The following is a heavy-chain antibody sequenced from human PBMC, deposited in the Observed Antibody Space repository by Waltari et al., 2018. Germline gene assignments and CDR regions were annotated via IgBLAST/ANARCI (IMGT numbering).Heavy chain of an antibody. CDR3: ASGGPLYSYGLNWFDP. CDR1: GGSISSSSYY. CDR2: IYYSGST. V-gene: IGHV4-39*01. Sequence: QLQLQESGPGLVKPSETLSLTCTVSGGSISSSSYYWGWIRQPPGKGLEWIGSIYYSGSTYYNPSLKSRVTISVDTSKNQFSLKLSSVTAADTAVYYCASGGPLYSYGLNWFDPWGQGTLVTVSS. J-gene: IGHJ5*02. D-gene: IGHD5-18*01.